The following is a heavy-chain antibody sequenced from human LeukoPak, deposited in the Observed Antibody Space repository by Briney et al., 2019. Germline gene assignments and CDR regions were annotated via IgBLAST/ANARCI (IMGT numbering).Heavy chain of an antibody. D-gene: IGHD3-10*01. CDR3: ARDHYGSGIPTGWFDP. J-gene: IGHJ5*02. CDR2: IYYSGST. CDR1: GGSISSYY. V-gene: IGHV4-59*01. Sequence: TSETLSLTCTVSGGSISSYYWSWIRQPPGNGLEWIGYIYYSGSTNYNPSLKSRVTISVDTSKNQFSLKLSSVTAADTAVYYCARDHYGSGIPTGWFDPWGQGTLVTVSS.